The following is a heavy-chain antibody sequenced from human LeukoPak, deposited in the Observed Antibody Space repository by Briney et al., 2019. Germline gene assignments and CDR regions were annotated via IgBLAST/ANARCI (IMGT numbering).Heavy chain of an antibody. CDR2: INWNGGSR. J-gene: IGHJ4*02. D-gene: IGHD3-22*01. CDR3: ARSRHSYDSSGFPHY. CDR1: GFTFSTYW. V-gene: IGHV3-20*04. Sequence: GGSLRLSCAASGFTFSTYWMTWVRQAPGKGLEWVSGINWNGGSRGYADSVKGRFTISRDNAKNSLYLQMNSLRAEDTALYYCARSRHSYDSSGFPHYWGQGTLVTVSS.